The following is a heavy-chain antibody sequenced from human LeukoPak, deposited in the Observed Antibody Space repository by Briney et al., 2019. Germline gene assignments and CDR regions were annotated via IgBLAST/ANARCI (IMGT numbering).Heavy chain of an antibody. CDR1: GFTFSSYA. Sequence: GRSLRLSCAASGFTFSSYATHWVRQAPGKGLEWVAVISYDGSNKYYADSVKGRFTISRDNSKNTLFLQMNSLRAEDTAVYYCAKDLEEYYHDSSGYVGYFQHWGQGTLVTVSS. J-gene: IGHJ1*01. CDR3: AKDLEEYYHDSSGYVGYFQH. V-gene: IGHV3-30-3*01. CDR2: ISYDGSNK. D-gene: IGHD3-22*01.